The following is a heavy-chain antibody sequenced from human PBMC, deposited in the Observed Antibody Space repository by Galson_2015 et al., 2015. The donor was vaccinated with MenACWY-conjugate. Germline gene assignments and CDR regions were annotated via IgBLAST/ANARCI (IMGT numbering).Heavy chain of an antibody. CDR2: IKSNRLGAAT. CDR1: GFTFSNAW. J-gene: IGHJ3*02. CDR3: ATDWGSGSHYVGALDI. Sequence: AASGFTFSNAWMEWVRQAPGEGLEWVGRIKSNRLGAATDYAAPVRGRFTITRDDSKNTLYLQMNSLTIEDTALYYCATDWGSGSHYVGALDIWGQGAMVTVST. V-gene: IGHV3-15*07. D-gene: IGHD1-26*01.